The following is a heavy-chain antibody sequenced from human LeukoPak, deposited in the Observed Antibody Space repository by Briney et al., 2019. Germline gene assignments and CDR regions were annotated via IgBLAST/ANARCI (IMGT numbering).Heavy chain of an antibody. J-gene: IGHJ4*02. CDR1: GFTFTSHA. V-gene: IGHV3-30-3*01. CDR3: ARDVGAVGASPFDF. Sequence: GGPLRLSCAASGFTFTSHALHWVRQAPGKGLEWVAVISYDGNNKYYADSVKGRFTISRDNSGNTLYLQMNSLRVDDTALYYCARDVGAVGASPFDFWGQGTLVTVSS. D-gene: IGHD1-26*01. CDR2: ISYDGNNK.